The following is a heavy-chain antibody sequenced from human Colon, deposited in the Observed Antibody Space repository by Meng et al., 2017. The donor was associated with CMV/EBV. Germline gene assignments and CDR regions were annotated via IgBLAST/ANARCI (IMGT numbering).Heavy chain of an antibody. V-gene: IGHV1-46*01. CDR2: INPSGGST. CDR3: AKQAAAVGPSYFGMDV. Sequence: ASVKVSCKASGYTFSSYYMHWVRQAPGQGLEWMGIINPSGGSTSYAQKFQGRVTMTRDTSTSTVYMELSSLRSEDTAMYYCAKQAAAVGPSYFGMDVWGQGTSVTVSS. CDR1: GYTFSSYY. D-gene: IGHD6-13*01. J-gene: IGHJ6*02.